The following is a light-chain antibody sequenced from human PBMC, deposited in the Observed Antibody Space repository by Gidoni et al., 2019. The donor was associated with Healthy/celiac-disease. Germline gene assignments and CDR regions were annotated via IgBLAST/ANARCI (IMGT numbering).Light chain of an antibody. CDR1: QDISNY. Sequence: DIQTHPSPSSLSASVGDRVTITCQASQDISNYLNWYQQKPGKAPKLLIYDASNLETGVPSRFSGSGSGTDFTFTISSLQPEDIATYYCQQYDNLPLTFGPXTKVEIK. CDR3: QQYDNLPLT. J-gene: IGKJ3*01. V-gene: IGKV1-33*01. CDR2: DAS.